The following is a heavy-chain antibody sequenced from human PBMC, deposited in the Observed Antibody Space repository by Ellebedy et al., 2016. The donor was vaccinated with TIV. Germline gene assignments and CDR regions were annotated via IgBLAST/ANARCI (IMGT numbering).Heavy chain of an antibody. V-gene: IGHV4-4*07. CDR3: ARLGSYGLPD. CDR1: GGSISSYY. CDR2: IYTSGST. D-gene: IGHD3-16*01. J-gene: IGHJ4*02. Sequence: SETLSLTCTVSGGSISSYYWSWIRQPAGKGLEWIGRIYTSGSTNYNPSLKSRATISLDMSKTQFSLKLTSVTAADTAVYYCARLGSYGLPDWGQGTLGTVSP.